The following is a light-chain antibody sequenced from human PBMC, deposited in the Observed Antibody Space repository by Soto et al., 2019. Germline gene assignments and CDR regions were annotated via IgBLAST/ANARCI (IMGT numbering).Light chain of an antibody. CDR1: QIVSNK. CDR3: QQYNNWPPGPGT. V-gene: IGKV3-15*01. J-gene: IGKJ1*01. CDR2: GAS. Sequence: EIVMTQSPATLSVSPGERATLSCRASQIVSNKLAWYQQKPGQAPRLLVYGASTRATGVSARFSGSGSGTEFTLTISSLQSEDFAVYHCQQYNNWPPGPGTFGQGTKVDIK.